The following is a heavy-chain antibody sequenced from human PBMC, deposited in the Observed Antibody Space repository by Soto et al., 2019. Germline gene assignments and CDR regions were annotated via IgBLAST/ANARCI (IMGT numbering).Heavy chain of an antibody. V-gene: IGHV1-69*13. Sequence: SVKLSCNASGGTFISYAISLVRQAPRQGLEWMGGIIPIFGTANYAQKFQGRVTITADESTSTAYMELSSLRSEDTAVYYCASHTYYDILTGYGNYYYYYGMDVWGQGTTVTVSS. D-gene: IGHD3-9*01. CDR2: IIPIFGTA. CDR1: GGTFISYA. J-gene: IGHJ6*02. CDR3: ASHTYYDILTGYGNYYYYYGMDV.